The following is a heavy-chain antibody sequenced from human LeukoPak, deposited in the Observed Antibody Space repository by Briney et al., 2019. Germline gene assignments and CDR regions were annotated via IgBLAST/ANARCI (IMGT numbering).Heavy chain of an antibody. D-gene: IGHD3-22*01. Sequence: SETLSLTCNASRGSINRYNWNWIRQPPGKGLEWIGCLYYSGSTNYNPSLKSRVIISVDTSKNQFSLKLSSVTAADTAVYYCVRGYSTLRVADAFGIWGQGTTVSVSS. V-gene: IGHV4-59*01. CDR2: LYYSGST. J-gene: IGHJ3*02. CDR3: VRGYSTLRVADAFGI. CDR1: RGSINRYN.